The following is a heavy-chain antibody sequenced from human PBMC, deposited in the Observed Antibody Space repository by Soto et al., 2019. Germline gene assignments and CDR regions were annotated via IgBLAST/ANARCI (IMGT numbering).Heavy chain of an antibody. D-gene: IGHD2-15*01. V-gene: IGHV3-74*01. CDR2: ISSDGTGT. Sequence: EEQLVESGGGLVQPGGSLRLSCAASGFTFTDYWIHWVRQAPGKGLVWVSRISSDGTGTTYADSVKGRFTISRDNVKNTVYLQMHSLRAEDTAVYFCARIKLPRYHYYYGMDVWGQGTKVTVSS. J-gene: IGHJ6*02. CDR1: GFTFTDYW. CDR3: ARIKLPRYHYYYGMDV.